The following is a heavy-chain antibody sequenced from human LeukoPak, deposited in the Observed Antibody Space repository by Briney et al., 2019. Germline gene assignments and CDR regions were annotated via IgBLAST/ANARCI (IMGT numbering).Heavy chain of an antibody. Sequence: GGSLRLSCAASGFTVSSNYMSWVRRAPGKGLEWVSVIYSGGSTYYADSVKGRFTISRDNSKNTLYLQMNSLRAEDTAVYYCARDGTAAGLYFDLWGQGTLVTVSS. CDR2: IYSGGST. CDR1: GFTVSSNY. V-gene: IGHV3-53*01. J-gene: IGHJ4*01. CDR3: ARDGTAAGLYFDL. D-gene: IGHD6-13*01.